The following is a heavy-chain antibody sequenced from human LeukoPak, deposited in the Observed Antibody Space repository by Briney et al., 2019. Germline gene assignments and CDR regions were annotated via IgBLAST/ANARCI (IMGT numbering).Heavy chain of an antibody. CDR2: INAGNGNT. D-gene: IGHD2-15*01. J-gene: IGHJ6*02. CDR1: GYTFTSYA. V-gene: IGHV1-3*01. Sequence: ASVKVSCKASGYTFTSYAMYWVRQAPGQRLEWMGWINAGNGNTKYSQKFQGRVTITRDTSASTAYMELSSLRSEDTAVYYCARGDQLLPEYYYYYGMDVWGQGTTVTVSS. CDR3: ARGDQLLPEYYYYYGMDV.